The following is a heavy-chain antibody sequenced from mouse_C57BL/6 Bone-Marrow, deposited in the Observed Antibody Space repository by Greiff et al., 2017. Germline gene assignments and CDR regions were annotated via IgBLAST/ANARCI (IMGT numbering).Heavy chain of an antibody. Sequence: EVKLVESGGGLVQPGGSLKLSCAASGFTFSDYYMYWVRQTPEKRLEWVAYISNGGGSTYYPDTVKGRFTISRDNAKNTLYLQMSRLKSEDTAMYYCARPLYDLVSNYYAMDYWGQGTSVTVSS. J-gene: IGHJ4*01. D-gene: IGHD2-3*01. CDR3: ARPLYDLVSNYYAMDY. CDR1: GFTFSDYY. CDR2: ISNGGGST. V-gene: IGHV5-12*01.